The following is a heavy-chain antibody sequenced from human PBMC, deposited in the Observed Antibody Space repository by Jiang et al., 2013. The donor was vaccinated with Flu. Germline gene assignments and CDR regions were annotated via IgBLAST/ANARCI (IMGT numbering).Heavy chain of an antibody. Sequence: LVQAGGSLKLSCAASGFSISGSEMHWVRQASGKGLEWVAHIRSKANNYATAYLASVNGRFTISRDDSKNTAYLQMNSLKTEDTAVYYCTRHPGVVGAPDFDYWGQGTRVTVSS. V-gene: IGHV3-73*01. D-gene: IGHD1-26*01. CDR2: IRSKANNYAT. J-gene: IGHJ4*02. CDR1: GFSISGSE. CDR3: TRHPGVVGAPDFDY.